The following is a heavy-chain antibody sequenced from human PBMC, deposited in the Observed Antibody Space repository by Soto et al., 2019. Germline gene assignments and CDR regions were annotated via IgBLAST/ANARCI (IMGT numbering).Heavy chain of an antibody. D-gene: IGHD2-2*01. CDR2: INSDGSRT. CDR1: GFNFSRFW. J-gene: IGHJ6*02. Sequence: EVQLVESGGGLVQPGGSLRLSCTASGFNFSRFWTHWVRQVPGRGLVWVSHINSDGSRTSYADSVKGRFTISRDNAKNTLYLQMNSLRAEDTAVYYCARDLSSCSSARCYPFYYGMDVWGQGTTVTVSS. CDR3: ARDLSSCSSARCYPFYYGMDV. V-gene: IGHV3-74*01.